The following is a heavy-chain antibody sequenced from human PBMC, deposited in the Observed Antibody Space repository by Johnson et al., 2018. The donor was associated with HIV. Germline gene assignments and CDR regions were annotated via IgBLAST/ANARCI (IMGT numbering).Heavy chain of an antibody. CDR2: IRWDGSNK. CDR3: AKGLGRAAAGTRNAFDI. Sequence: QLVESGGVVVQPGGSLRLSCAASGFTFDDYTMHWVRQAPGQGLEWVSLIRWDGSNKYYADSVKGRFTISRDNSKNTLYLQMNSLRAEDTAVYYCAKGLGRAAAGTRNAFDIWGQGTMVTVSS. D-gene: IGHD6-13*01. J-gene: IGHJ3*02. CDR1: GFTFDDYT. V-gene: IGHV3-43*01.